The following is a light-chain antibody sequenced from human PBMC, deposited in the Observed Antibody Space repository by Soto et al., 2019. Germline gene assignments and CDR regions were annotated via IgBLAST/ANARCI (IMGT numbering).Light chain of an antibody. V-gene: IGKV1-39*01. CDR2: AAS. CDR3: QQSYGTPLT. J-gene: IGKJ4*01. Sequence: DMEMTQSPSSLSASVGHRVTITCRSSQIISNYLYWYQHKPGKVPKLLIYAASSLQSGVPTRFSGSESGTDFTLTIHSLHPEDFATYYCQQSYGTPLTFGGGTKIEIK. CDR1: QIISNY.